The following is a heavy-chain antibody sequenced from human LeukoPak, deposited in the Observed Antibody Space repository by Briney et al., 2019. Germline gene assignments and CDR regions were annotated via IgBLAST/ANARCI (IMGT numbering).Heavy chain of an antibody. CDR1: GYTLTGYY. CDR2: INPNSGDT. J-gene: IGHJ4*02. V-gene: IGHV1-2*02. Sequence: SVKVSCKASGYTLTGYYMHWVRQAPGQGLEWMGWINPNSGDTNSAQKFQGRVTMTTDTSISTAFMELSRLRSDDTAVYYCARDRYSDTSGPDYWGQGTLVTVSS. D-gene: IGHD3-22*01. CDR3: ARDRYSDTSGPDY.